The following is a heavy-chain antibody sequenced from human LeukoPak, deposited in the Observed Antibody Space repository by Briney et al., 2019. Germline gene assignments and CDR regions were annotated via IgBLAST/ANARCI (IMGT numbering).Heavy chain of an antibody. CDR1: GGFISSYY. V-gene: IGHV4-4*07. D-gene: IGHD3-10*01. Sequence: SETLSLTCTVSGGFISSYYWSWIRQPAGKGLEWIGRIYTSGSTNYNPSLKSRVTISVDTSKNQFSLKLSSVTAADTAVYYCARDMYYASGALDVWGKGTTVTISS. CDR2: IYTSGST. CDR3: ARDMYYASGALDV. J-gene: IGHJ6*04.